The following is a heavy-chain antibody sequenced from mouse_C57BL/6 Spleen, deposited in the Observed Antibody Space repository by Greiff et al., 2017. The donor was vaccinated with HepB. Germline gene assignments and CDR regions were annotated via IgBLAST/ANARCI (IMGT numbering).Heavy chain of an antibody. CDR3: ALTDFDY. CDR2: INPNNGGT. V-gene: IGHV1-26*01. J-gene: IGHJ2*01. CDR1: GYTFTDYY. Sequence: VQLQQSGPELVKPGASVKISCKASGYTFTDYYMNWVKQSHGKSLEWIGDINPNNGGTSYNQKFKGKATLTVDKSSSTAYMELRSLTSEDSAVYYCALTDFDYWGQGTTLTVSS. D-gene: IGHD4-1*01.